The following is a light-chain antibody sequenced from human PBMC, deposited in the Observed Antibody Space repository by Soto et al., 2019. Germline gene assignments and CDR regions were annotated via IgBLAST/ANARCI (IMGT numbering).Light chain of an antibody. Sequence: EIVLTQSPGTVSLSPGERATLSCRASQSVSSSYFGWFQQRPGQAPRLLIYAASSRATDIPDRFSGSGSGTNFTLTISRLEPEDFAVYYCHQYDKSPWTFGQGTKVEVK. V-gene: IGKV3-20*01. CDR1: QSVSSSY. J-gene: IGKJ1*01. CDR2: AAS. CDR3: HQYDKSPWT.